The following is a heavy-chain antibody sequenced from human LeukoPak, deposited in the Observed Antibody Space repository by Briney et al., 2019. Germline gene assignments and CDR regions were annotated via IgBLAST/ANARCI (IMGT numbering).Heavy chain of an antibody. D-gene: IGHD2-8*01. CDR2: INHSGST. CDR3: ARGRSIVLMVYGPPWDY. J-gene: IGHJ4*02. V-gene: IGHV4-34*01. Sequence: ASETLSLTCAVYGGSFSVYYWSWIRQPPGKGLEWIGEINHSGSTNYNPSLKSRVTISVDTSKNQFSLKLSSVTAADTAVYYCARGRSIVLMVYGPPWDYWGQGTLVTVSS. CDR1: GGSFSVYY.